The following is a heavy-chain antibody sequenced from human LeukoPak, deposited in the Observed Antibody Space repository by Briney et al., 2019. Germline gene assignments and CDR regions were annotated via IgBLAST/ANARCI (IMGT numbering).Heavy chain of an antibody. CDR1: GFTFSTFW. CDR3: ARGGTFVSDY. V-gene: IGHV3-7*01. Sequence: GGSLRLSCAATGFTFSTFWMSWVRQAPGKGREWVANIKEDGSEKYYVDSMKGRFTVSRDNAKNSLYLQMDSLRAEDTAVYYCARGGTFVSDYWGQGTLVTVSS. CDR2: IKEDGSEK. D-gene: IGHD1-1*01. J-gene: IGHJ4*02.